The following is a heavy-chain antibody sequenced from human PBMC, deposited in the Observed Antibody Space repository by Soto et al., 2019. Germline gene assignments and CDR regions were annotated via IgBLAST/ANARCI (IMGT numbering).Heavy chain of an antibody. CDR3: AREGLDYGDYDRYYYYYGMDV. J-gene: IGHJ6*02. CDR1: GYTFTSYG. Sequence: QVQLVQSGAEVKKPGASVKVSCKASGYTFTSYGISWVRQAPGQGLEWMGWISAYNGNTNYAQKLQGRVTMTTDTSTSTAYMELRSLRSDDTAVYYCAREGLDYGDYDRYYYYYGMDVWGQGTTVTVSS. D-gene: IGHD4-17*01. CDR2: ISAYNGNT. V-gene: IGHV1-18*01.